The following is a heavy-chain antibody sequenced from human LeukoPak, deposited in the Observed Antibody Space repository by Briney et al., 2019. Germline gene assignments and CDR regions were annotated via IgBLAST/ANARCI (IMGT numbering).Heavy chain of an antibody. Sequence: SEALSLTCTVSGGSISSSSYYWGWIRQPPGKGLEWIGNIYYSGSTYYNPSLESRVTMSLDTSKNQFSLKLSSVTAADTAVYYCARDENGYVWGSFRAWGQGTLVTVSS. J-gene: IGHJ5*02. CDR2: IYYSGST. V-gene: IGHV4-39*07. CDR1: GGSISSSSYY. CDR3: ARDENGYVWGSFRA. D-gene: IGHD3-16*02.